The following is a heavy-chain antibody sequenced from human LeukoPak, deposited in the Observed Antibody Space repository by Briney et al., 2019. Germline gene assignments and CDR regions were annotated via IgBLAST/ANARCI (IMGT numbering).Heavy chain of an antibody. J-gene: IGHJ4*02. Sequence: GGSLRLSCAASGFTFDDYGMSWVRQAPGKGLEWVSSISSSGDFTVYAGSVKGRFTISRDNSKNTLYLQMNSLRAEDTAIYYCAKDRPNYYESNGHYYRRDGDYWGQGTLVTVSS. D-gene: IGHD3-22*01. CDR1: GFTFDDYG. V-gene: IGHV3-23*01. CDR2: ISSSGDFT. CDR3: AKDRPNYYESNGHYYRRDGDY.